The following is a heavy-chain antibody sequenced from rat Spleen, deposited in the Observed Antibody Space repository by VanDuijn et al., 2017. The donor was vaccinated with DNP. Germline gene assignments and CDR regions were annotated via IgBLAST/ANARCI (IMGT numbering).Heavy chain of an antibody. V-gene: IGHV5-22*01. J-gene: IGHJ2*01. D-gene: IGHD1-4*01. CDR1: GFTFSDFY. CDR2: ISYDGGKI. CDR3: ARHVLPLRVWDY. Sequence: EVQLVESGGGSVQPGRSLKLSCAASGFTFSDFYMAWLRQAPTKGLEWVAYISYDGGKIYYGDSVKGRFTVSRDNEKSTLYLQMNSLSSEDMATYYCARHVLPLRVWDYWGQGVMVTVSS.